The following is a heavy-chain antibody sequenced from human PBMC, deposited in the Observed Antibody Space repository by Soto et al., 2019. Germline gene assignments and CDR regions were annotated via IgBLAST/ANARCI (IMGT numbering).Heavy chain of an antibody. CDR1: GVSFSTYG. CDR2: IWHDGSYK. Sequence: QVQLVESGGGVVQPGRSLRLSCVASGVSFSTYGMHWVRQAPGKGLEWVASIWHDGSYKFHADAVKGRFAISRDNSKNSLYLQMNSLRVEDTALYYCATEGGVGYGRSWGEFWGKGTLVTVSS. J-gene: IGHJ4*02. CDR3: ATEGGVGYGRSWGEF. V-gene: IGHV3-33*01. D-gene: IGHD3-16*01.